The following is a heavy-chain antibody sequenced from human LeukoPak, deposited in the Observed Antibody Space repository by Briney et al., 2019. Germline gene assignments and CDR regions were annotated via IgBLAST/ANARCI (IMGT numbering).Heavy chain of an antibody. V-gene: IGHV3-21*01. D-gene: IGHD3-22*01. CDR1: GLTFSSSS. Sequence: PGGSLRLSCAASGLTFSSSSMNWVRQAPGKGLEWVSSISSSSSYMYYTDSVKGRFTIFRDNAENSLYLQMNSLRIEDTAVYYCARGLISSGYSPYFXXWGQXXLVT. CDR2: ISSSSSYM. CDR3: ARGLISSGYSPYFXX. J-gene: IGHJ4*02.